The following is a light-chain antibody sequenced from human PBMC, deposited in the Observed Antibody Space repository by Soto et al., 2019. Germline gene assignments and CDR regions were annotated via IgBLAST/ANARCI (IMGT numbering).Light chain of an antibody. Sequence: DIVMTQSPLSLPVTPGEPASISCRSSQSLLHSNGYTYLDWYLQKPGQSPQLLIYLGSNRASGVPDRFSGSGSGPDFTLKISRVEAEDVGVYYCMQGLQTPVHFGQGTKLEI. CDR2: LGS. V-gene: IGKV2-28*01. CDR3: MQGLQTPVH. CDR1: QSLLHSNGYTY. J-gene: IGKJ2*01.